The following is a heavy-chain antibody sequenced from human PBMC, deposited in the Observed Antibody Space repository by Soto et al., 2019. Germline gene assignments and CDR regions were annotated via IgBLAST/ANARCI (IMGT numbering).Heavy chain of an antibody. Sequence: GASVKVSCKASGYTFTGYYMHWVRQAPGQGLEWMGWINPNSGGTNYAQKFQGRVTMTRDTSISTAYMELSRLRSDDTAVYYCARDLVYLLVGAPYGMDVWGQGTTVTVS. CDR1: GYTFTGYY. J-gene: IGHJ6*02. CDR2: INPNSGGT. V-gene: IGHV1-2*02. CDR3: ARDLVYLLVGAPYGMDV. D-gene: IGHD1-26*01.